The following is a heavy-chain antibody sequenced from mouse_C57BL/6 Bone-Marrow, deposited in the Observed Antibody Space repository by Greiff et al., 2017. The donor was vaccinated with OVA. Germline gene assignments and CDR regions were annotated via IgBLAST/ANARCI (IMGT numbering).Heavy chain of an antibody. D-gene: IGHD2-5*01. J-gene: IGHJ1*03. CDR3: ARGNSKWYFDV. CDR2: IYPRSGNT. CDR1: GYTFTSYG. Sequence: QVQLQQSGAELARPGASVKLSCKASGYTFTSYGISWVKQRTGQGLEWIGEIYPRSGNTYYNEKFKGKATLTADKSSSTAYMELRSLTAEDSAVYFCARGNSKWYFDVWGTGTTVTVSS. V-gene: IGHV1-81*01.